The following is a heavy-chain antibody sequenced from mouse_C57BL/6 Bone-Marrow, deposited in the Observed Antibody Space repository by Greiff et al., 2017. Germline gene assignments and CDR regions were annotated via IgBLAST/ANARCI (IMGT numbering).Heavy chain of an antibody. J-gene: IGHJ4*01. D-gene: IGHD1-1*01. Sequence: QVQLQQPGAELVKPGASVKVSCKASGYTFTSYWMHWVKQRPGQGLEWIGRIHPSDSDTNYNQKFKGKATLTVDKSSSTAYMQLSSLTSEDSAVYYGATYYDGSSSRAMDYWGQGTSVTVSS. CDR2: IHPSDSDT. CDR3: ATYYDGSSSRAMDY. CDR1: GYTFTSYW. V-gene: IGHV1-74*01.